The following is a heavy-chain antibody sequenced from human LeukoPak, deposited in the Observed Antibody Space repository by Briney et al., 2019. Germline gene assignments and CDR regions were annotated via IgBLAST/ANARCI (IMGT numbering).Heavy chain of an antibody. Sequence: PGGSLRLSCAASGFTFSSYGMHWVRQAPGKGLEGVAVIWYDGSNKYYADSVKGRFTISRANSKNTLYLQMNSLSAEDTAVYYCARDLAMTTVTTFRYWGQGTLVTVSS. D-gene: IGHD4-17*01. CDR3: ARDLAMTTVTTFRY. CDR2: IWYDGSNK. V-gene: IGHV3-33*01. J-gene: IGHJ4*02. CDR1: GFTFSSYG.